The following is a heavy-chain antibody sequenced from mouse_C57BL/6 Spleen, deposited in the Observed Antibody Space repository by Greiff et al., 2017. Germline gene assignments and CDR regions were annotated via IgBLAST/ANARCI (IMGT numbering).Heavy chain of an antibody. V-gene: IGHV1-80*01. Sequence: VKLQESGAELVKPGASVKISCKASGYAFSSYWMNWVKQRPGKGLEWIGQIYPGDGDTNYNGKFKGKATLTADKSSSTAYMQLSSLTSEDSAVYYCARLGQDYFDYWGQGTTLTVSS. CDR1: GYAFSSYW. CDR2: IYPGDGDT. CDR3: ARLGQDYFDY. J-gene: IGHJ2*01. D-gene: IGHD3-3*01.